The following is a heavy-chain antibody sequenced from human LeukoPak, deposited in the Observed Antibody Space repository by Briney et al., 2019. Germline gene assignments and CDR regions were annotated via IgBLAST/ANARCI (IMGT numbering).Heavy chain of an antibody. CDR1: GGTFSSYA. D-gene: IGHD1-26*01. Sequence: SVKVSCKASGGTFSSYAISWVRQAPGQGLEWMGGIIPIFGTANYAQKFQGRVTITADESTSTAYMELSSLRSEDTAVYYCAGLSYSGSYTADYWGQGTLVTVSS. J-gene: IGHJ4*02. V-gene: IGHV1-69*13. CDR3: AGLSYSGSYTADY. CDR2: IIPIFGTA.